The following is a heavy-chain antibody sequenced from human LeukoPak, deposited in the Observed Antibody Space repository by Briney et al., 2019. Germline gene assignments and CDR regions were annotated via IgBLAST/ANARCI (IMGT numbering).Heavy chain of an antibody. J-gene: IGHJ5*01. CDR3: ARDPYAPPSSDLQRFDS. D-gene: IGHD6-19*01. CDR1: GGTFSSYA. CDR2: ITTSTGNP. V-gene: IGHV7-4-1*02. Sequence: GASVKVSCTASGGTFSSYAISWVRQAPGQGLEWMGWITTSTGNPTYAQGFTGRFVFSSDTSVSTAYLQISSLRAEDTAVYYCARDPYAPPSSDLQRFDSWGQGTLVTVSS.